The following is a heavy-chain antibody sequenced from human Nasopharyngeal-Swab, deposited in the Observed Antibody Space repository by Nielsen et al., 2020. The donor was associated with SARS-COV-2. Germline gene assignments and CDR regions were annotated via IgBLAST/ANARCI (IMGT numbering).Heavy chain of an antibody. CDR3: VRGGLGTGLEN. D-gene: IGHD1-14*01. J-gene: IGHJ4*02. V-gene: IGHV3-74*01. CDR1: GFTFSRYW. Sequence: GSLKISCAASGFTFSRYWMHWVRLPPGKGLEWVSQIDVDGRRTTYADSVKGRFTISRDNAQNTLYLQMNSLRAEDTAVYYCVRGGLGTGLENWGQGTLVTVSS. CDR2: IDVDGRRT.